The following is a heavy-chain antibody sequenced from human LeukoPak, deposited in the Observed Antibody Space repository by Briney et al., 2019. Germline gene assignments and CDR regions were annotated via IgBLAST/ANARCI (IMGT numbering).Heavy chain of an antibody. V-gene: IGHV3-72*01. Sequence: GGSLRLSCAASGFIFSDHYMDWVRQAPGKGLEWVGRIRNKAYSYTTEYAASVKGRFTISRDDSKNSVYLQMNSLKTEDTAVYFCARDGDNYFDYWGQGTLVTVSS. CDR2: IRNKAYSYTT. CDR3: ARDGDNYFDY. D-gene: IGHD5-24*01. J-gene: IGHJ4*02. CDR1: GFIFSDHY.